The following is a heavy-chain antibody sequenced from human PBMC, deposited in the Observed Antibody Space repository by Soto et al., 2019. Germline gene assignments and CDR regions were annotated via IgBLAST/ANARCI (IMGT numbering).Heavy chain of an antibody. CDR1: GSSISSGGYY. V-gene: IGHV4-31*03. Sequence: SESLSLTCTVSGSSISSGGYYWGSIRQHPGKGLEWIGHIYYSGSTSYNPSLKSRVSMSADTSKNQFSMKLSSVTAADTAVYYCARNYGPGYTFDYWGQGTLVTVS. CDR2: IYYSGST. J-gene: IGHJ4*02. CDR3: ARNYGPGYTFDY. D-gene: IGHD3-10*01.